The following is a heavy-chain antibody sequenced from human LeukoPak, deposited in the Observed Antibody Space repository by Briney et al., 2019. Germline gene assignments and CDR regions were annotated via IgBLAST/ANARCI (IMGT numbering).Heavy chain of an antibody. V-gene: IGHV1-24*01. CDR1: GYTLTELS. Sequence: GASVKVSCKVSGYTLTELSMHWVRQAPGKGLEWMGGFDPEDGETIYAQKFQGRVTMTEDTSTDTAYMELSSLRSEDTAVYYCLSEQWVVRGENYWGQGTLVTVSS. CDR2: FDPEDGET. J-gene: IGHJ4*02. D-gene: IGHD6-19*01. CDR3: LSEQWVVRGENY.